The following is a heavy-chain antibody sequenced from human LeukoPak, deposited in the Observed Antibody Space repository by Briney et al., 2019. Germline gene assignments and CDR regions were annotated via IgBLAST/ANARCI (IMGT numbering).Heavy chain of an antibody. V-gene: IGHV4-59*01. CDR3: ASSGGDYESPSFYFDY. Sequence: PSETLSLTYTVSSPSISIYYSSSIRQPPGKGLEWNVYIYYRGNNNNNPSLNRRVTISVDTSKNQFSLTLSSVTAADAAVYYCASSGGDYESPSFYFDYWGQGTLVTVSS. J-gene: IGHJ4*02. D-gene: IGHD4-17*01. CDR1: SPSISIYY. CDR2: IYYRGNN.